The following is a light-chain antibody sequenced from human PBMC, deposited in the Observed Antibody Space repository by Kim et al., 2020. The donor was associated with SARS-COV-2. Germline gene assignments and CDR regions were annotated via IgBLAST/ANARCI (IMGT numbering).Light chain of an antibody. J-gene: IGKJ3*01. CDR1: HEFRRS. CDR2: DVS. Sequence: AIQLTQSPSSLSASVGDRVTITCRASHEFRRSLAWYQQKPGKPPQLLIYDVSTLESGVPSRFRGSGSGTDFTLTISSLQPEDFATYYCQQFHSYSFTFGPGTKVDIK. CDR3: QQFHSYSFT. V-gene: IGKV1-13*02.